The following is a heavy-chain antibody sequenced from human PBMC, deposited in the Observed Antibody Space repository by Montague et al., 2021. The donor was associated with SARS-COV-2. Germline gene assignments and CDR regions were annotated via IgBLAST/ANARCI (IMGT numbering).Heavy chain of an antibody. CDR1: GGSFRGCY. J-gene: IGHJ3*01. Sequence: SETLSLTCAVYGGSFRGCYCSWLRHSPTSGMEWVSEISHSGSANSYPTTKSRNSISIDTSKYKFTLKLTSVTAADTAMYYCAKEREVVRAARTLVAFDLWGQGTMVTVSS. CDR3: AKEREVVRAARTLVAFDL. D-gene: IGHD2-2*01. V-gene: IGHV4-34*01. CDR2: ISHSGSA.